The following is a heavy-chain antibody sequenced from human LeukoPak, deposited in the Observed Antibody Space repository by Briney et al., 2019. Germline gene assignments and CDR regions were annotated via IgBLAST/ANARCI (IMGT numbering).Heavy chain of an antibody. V-gene: IGHV1-69*13. D-gene: IGHD5-12*01. J-gene: IGHJ4*02. CDR2: IIPIFGTA. Sequence: WASVKVSCKASGGTFSSYAISWVRQAPGQGLEWMGGIIPIFGTANYAQKFQGRVTITADESTSTAYMELSSLRSEDTAVYYCAREDPATRHTGGSWNYWGQGTLVTVSS. CDR1: GGTFSSYA. CDR3: AREDPATRHTGGSWNY.